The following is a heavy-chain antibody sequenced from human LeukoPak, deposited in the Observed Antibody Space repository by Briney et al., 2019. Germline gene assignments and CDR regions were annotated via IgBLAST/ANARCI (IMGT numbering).Heavy chain of an antibody. D-gene: IGHD3-16*02. CDR1: GGSISSSSYY. V-gene: IGHV4-39*07. J-gene: IGHJ4*02. Sequence: SATLSLTCTVSGGSISSSSYYWGWIRQPPGKGLEWIGSIYYSGSTYYNPSLKSRVTISVDTSKNQFSLKLSSVTAADTAVYYCASTDPPLSSPFDYWGQGTLVTVSS. CDR3: ASTDPPLSSPFDY. CDR2: IYYSGST.